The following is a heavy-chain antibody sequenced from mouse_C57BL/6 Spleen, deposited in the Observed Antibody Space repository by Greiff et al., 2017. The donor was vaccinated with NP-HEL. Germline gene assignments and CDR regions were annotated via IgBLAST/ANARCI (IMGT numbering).Heavy chain of an antibody. V-gene: IGHV1-15*01. CDR2: IDPETGGT. CDR3: TRGITTVVPDYAMDY. D-gene: IGHD1-1*01. J-gene: IGHJ4*01. Sequence: VQLQQSGAELVRPGASVTLSCKASGYTFTDYEMHWVKQTPVHGLEWIGAIDPETGGTAYNQKFKGKAILTADKSSSIAYMELRSLTSEDSAVYYCTRGITTVVPDYAMDYWGQGTSVTVSS. CDR1: GYTFTDYE.